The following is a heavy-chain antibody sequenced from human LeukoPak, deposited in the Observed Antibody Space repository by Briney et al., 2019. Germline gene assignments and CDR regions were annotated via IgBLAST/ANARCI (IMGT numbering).Heavy chain of an antibody. CDR2: ITISSGII. J-gene: IGHJ6*04. Sequence: GGSLRLSCAAPGFMFSNYNTNWVRQAPGKGLEWISYITISSGIIYYADSVKGRFTISRDNAKNSLYLQMNSLRAGDRAVYYCAELGITMIGGVWGKGTTVTISS. CDR3: AELGITMIGGV. CDR1: GFMFSNYN. V-gene: IGHV3-48*04. D-gene: IGHD3-10*02.